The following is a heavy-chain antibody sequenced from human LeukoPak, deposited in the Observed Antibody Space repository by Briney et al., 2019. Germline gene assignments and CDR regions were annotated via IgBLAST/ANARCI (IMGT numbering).Heavy chain of an antibody. CDR2: ISSSSSYI. CDR3: ARMRVGTTGTTFDY. D-gene: IGHD1-1*01. J-gene: IGHJ4*02. Sequence: GESLRLSCAASGFTFSSYSMNWVRQAPGKGLEWVSSISSSSSYIYYADSVKGRFTISRDNAKNSLYLQMNSLRAEDTAVYYCARMRVGTTGTTFDYWGQGTLVTVSS. V-gene: IGHV3-21*01. CDR1: GFTFSSYS.